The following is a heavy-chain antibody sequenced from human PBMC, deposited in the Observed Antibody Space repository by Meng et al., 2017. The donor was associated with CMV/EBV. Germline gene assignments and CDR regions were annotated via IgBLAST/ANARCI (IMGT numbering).Heavy chain of an antibody. V-gene: IGHV4-38-2*02. Sequence: SETLSLTCTVSGYSISSGYYWGWIRQPPGKGLEWIGSIYHSGSTYYNPSLKSRVTISVDTSKNQFSRKLSSVTAADTAVYYCARRVGYDSSGYYVDYWGQGTLVPSPQ. CDR2: IYHSGST. CDR3: ARRVGYDSSGYYVDY. D-gene: IGHD3-22*01. J-gene: IGHJ4*02. CDR1: GYSISSGYY.